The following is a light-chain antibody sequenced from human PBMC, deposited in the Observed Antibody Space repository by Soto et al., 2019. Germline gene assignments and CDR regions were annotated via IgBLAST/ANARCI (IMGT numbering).Light chain of an antibody. CDR2: GAS. Sequence: EKVMTQSPATLSVSPGERATLSCKASQSVSSDLAWYQQKPGQAPRLLIYGASTRATGIPARFSGSGSGTEFTLTISSLQYEDFAVYYCQQYNSWPRTFGQGTKVDIK. J-gene: IGKJ1*01. CDR1: QSVSSD. CDR3: QQYNSWPRT. V-gene: IGKV3D-15*01.